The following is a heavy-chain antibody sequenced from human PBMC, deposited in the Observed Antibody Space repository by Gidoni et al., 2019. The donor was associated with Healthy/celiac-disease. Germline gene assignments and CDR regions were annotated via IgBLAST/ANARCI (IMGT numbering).Heavy chain of an antibody. CDR2: INPSGGST. CDR3: ARELHPYSSSSLYYYYGMDV. Sequence: QVQLVQSGAEVKKPGASVKVSCKASGYTFTSSHITWVRQAPGQGLEWMGIINPSGGSTSYAQKFQGRVTMTRDTSTSTVYMELSSPRSEDTAVYYCARELHPYSSSSLYYYYGMDVWGQGTTVTVSS. V-gene: IGHV1-46*01. J-gene: IGHJ6*02. CDR1: GYTFTSSH. D-gene: IGHD6-13*01.